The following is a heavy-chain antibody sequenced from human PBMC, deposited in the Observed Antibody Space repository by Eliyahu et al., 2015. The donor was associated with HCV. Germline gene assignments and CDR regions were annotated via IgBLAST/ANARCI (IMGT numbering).Heavy chain of an antibody. Sequence: QVQLVQSGAEVKKPGASVKVSCKASGYTFTSYDINWVRQXXGQGLEWXGWXNXNSCNTGYAQKXQGRVTMTRNTSISTAYMELSSLRSEDTAVYYCARPYYYDSSGNFDYWGQGTLVTVSS. J-gene: IGHJ4*02. CDR3: ARPYYYDSSGNFDY. CDR1: GYTFTSYD. CDR2: XNXNSCNT. V-gene: IGHV1-8*01. D-gene: IGHD3-22*01.